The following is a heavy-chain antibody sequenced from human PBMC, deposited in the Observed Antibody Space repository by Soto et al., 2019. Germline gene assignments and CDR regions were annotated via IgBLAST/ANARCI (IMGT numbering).Heavy chain of an antibody. D-gene: IGHD1-26*01. J-gene: IGHJ4*02. CDR1: GGSISSGDYY. Sequence: PSETLSLTCTVSGGSISSGDYYWNWIRQTPRKGLEWIGYIYYTGNTEYNSSLKSRIFMSVDMSKNEFSLQVSSVTAADTAVYYCASSNLTGATIFDFWGQGIPVTVSS. CDR2: IYYTGNT. CDR3: ASSNLTGATIFDF. V-gene: IGHV4-30-4*01.